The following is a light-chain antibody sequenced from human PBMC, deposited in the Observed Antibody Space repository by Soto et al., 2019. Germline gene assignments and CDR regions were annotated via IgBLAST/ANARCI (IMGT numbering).Light chain of an antibody. CDR2: DAS. Sequence: EIVLTQSPGTLSLSPGERVTLSCRASQSVTSNYLAWYQQKPGQAPRLLIYDASTRAAGIPDRFSGSGSGTDFTLTISRLEPEDFAVYYCQRYGGSVWTFGQGTKVDIK. J-gene: IGKJ1*01. V-gene: IGKV3-20*01. CDR1: QSVTSNY. CDR3: QRYGGSVWT.